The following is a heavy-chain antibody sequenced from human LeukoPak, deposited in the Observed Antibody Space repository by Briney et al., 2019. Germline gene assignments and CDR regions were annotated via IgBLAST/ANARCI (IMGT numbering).Heavy chain of an antibody. Sequence: GGSLRLSCSASGFTFNTYAMSWVRQGPGKGLEWVSTVTGSGRSTYYADSVKGRFTISRDNSKNTLYLQMNSLKVEDTAVYYCAKWDVGSYGFIYFDYCGQGTLVTVSS. CDR1: GFTFNTYA. CDR3: AKWDVGSYGFIYFDY. CDR2: VTGSGRST. J-gene: IGHJ4*02. V-gene: IGHV3-23*01. D-gene: IGHD5-18*01.